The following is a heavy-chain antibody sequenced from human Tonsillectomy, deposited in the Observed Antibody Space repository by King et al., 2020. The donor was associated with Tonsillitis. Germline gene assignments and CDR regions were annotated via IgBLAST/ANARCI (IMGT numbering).Heavy chain of an antibody. CDR1: GGSFSGYY. J-gene: IGHJ4*02. D-gene: IGHD1-26*01. CDR3: ARGQARGYYFDY. Sequence: VQLQQWGAGLLKPSETLSLTCAVYGGSFSGYYWSWIRQPPGKGLEWIGXIXHSGSTNYNPSLKSRVTVSVDTSKNQFSLKLSSVTAADTAVYYCARGQARGYYFDYWGQGTLVTVSS. V-gene: IGHV4-34*01. CDR2: IXHSGST.